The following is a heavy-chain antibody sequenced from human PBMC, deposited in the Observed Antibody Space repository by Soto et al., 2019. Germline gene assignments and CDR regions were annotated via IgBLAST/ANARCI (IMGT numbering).Heavy chain of an antibody. V-gene: IGHV4-31*03. D-gene: IGHD3-22*01. Sequence: QVQLQESGPGLVKPSQTLSLTCTVSGGSISSGGYYWNWIRQHPGKGLEWIGYIYYSRSTYYNPTLKGRFTISKDPSMNQFSLKLSPVTAADTAVYYCASLSAGYYFDSSGYYFDYWGQGTLVTVSS. J-gene: IGHJ4*02. CDR2: IYYSRST. CDR3: ASLSAGYYFDSSGYYFDY. CDR1: GGSISSGGYY.